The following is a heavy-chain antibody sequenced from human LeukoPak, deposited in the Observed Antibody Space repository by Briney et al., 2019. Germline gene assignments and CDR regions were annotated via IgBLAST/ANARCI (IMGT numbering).Heavy chain of an antibody. CDR3: AKDRRYSGYDSGGDY. D-gene: IGHD5-12*01. Sequence: PGRSLRLSCAASGFTFSSYGMHWVRQAPGKGLEWVAVISYDGSNKYYADSVKGRFTISRDNSKNMLYLQMNSLRAEDTAVYYCAKDRRYSGYDSGGDYWGQGTLVTVSS. V-gene: IGHV3-30*18. CDR1: GFTFSSYG. CDR2: ISYDGSNK. J-gene: IGHJ4*02.